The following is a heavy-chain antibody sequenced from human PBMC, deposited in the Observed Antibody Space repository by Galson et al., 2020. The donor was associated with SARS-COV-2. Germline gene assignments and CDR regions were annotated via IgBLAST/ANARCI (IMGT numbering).Heavy chain of an antibody. D-gene: IGHD6-19*01. CDR3: AREQFFDY. J-gene: IGHJ4*02. CDR1: GYTLNNYG. CDR2: ISAYNGNP. Sequence: ASVKVSCKASGYTLNNYGISWVRQAPGQGLEWMGWISAYNGNPKYAQKFHGRVIMTTDTSTNTAFIELRSLRSDDTALYFCAREQFFDYWGQGTPVTVSS. V-gene: IGHV1-18*01.